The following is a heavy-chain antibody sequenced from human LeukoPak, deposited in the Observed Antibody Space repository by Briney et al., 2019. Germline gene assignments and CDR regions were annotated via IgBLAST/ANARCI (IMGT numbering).Heavy chain of an antibody. J-gene: IGHJ4*02. CDR1: GFTFSSYS. CDR2: ISGSGGST. V-gene: IGHV3-23*01. Sequence: GGSLRLSCAASGFTFSSYSMSWVRQAPGKGLEWVSAISGSGGSTYYADYVKGRFTISRDNSKNTLYLQMNSLRAEDTAVYYCAKRPEGYCSSTSCPPDYWGQGTLVTVSS. D-gene: IGHD2-2*01. CDR3: AKRPEGYCSSTSCPPDY.